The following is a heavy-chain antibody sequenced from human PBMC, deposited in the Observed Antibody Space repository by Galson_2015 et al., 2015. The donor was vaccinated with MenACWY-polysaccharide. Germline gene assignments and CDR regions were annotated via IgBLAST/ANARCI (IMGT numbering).Heavy chain of an antibody. J-gene: IGHJ5*02. D-gene: IGHD1-20*01. CDR1: GYTFTGYY. CDR3: ARVVRRYNWNEGFEP. CDR2: INPNSGGT. Sequence: SVKVSCKASGYTFTGYYMHWVRQAPGQGLEWIGWINPNSGGTNYAQKFQSRVTMTRDTSISTAYMELSRLRSDDTAVYYCARVVRRYNWNEGFEPWGQGTLVTVSS. V-gene: IGHV1-2*02.